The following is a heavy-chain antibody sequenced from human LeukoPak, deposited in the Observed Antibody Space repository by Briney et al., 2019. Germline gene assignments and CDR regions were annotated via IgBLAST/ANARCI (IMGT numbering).Heavy chain of an antibody. Sequence: SETLSLTCTVSGGSISSSSSYWGWIRQPPGKGLEWIGSIYYSGSTYYNPSLKSRVTISVDTSKNQFSLKLSSVTAADTAVYYCARRSHCTGSSCPSVWGQGTTVTVSS. J-gene: IGHJ6*02. V-gene: IGHV4-39*01. CDR2: IYYSGST. CDR3: ARRSHCTGSSCPSV. CDR1: GGSISSSSSY. D-gene: IGHD2-15*01.